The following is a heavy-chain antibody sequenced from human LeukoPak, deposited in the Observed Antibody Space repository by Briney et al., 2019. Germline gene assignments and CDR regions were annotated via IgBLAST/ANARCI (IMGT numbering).Heavy chain of an antibody. CDR1: GGSISSGSYF. V-gene: IGHV4-61*02. CDR3: ARYSSSWPYFDY. D-gene: IGHD6-13*01. Sequence: SETLSLTCTVSGGSISSGSYFWSWIRQPAGKGLEWIGRIYTSGSTNYNPSLKSRVTISVDTSKNQFSLKLSSVTAADTAVYYCARYSSSWPYFDYWGQGTLVTVSS. J-gene: IGHJ4*02. CDR2: IYTSGST.